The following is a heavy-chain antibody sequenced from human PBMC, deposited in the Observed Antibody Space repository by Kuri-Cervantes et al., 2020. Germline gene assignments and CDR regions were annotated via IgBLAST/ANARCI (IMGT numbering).Heavy chain of an antibody. CDR1: GFTFSSYA. J-gene: IGHJ4*02. Sequence: GESLKISCAASGFTFSSYAMSWVRQAPGKGLEWVSAISGSGGSTYYADSVKGRFTISRDNSKNTLYLQMNSLRAEDTAVYYCARGPTKIYYFDYWGQGTLVTVSS. CDR2: ISGSGGST. CDR3: ARGPTKIYYFDY. V-gene: IGHV3-23*01. D-gene: IGHD2-15*01.